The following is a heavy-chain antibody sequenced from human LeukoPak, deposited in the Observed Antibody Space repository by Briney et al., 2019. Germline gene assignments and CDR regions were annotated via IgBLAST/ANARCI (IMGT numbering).Heavy chain of an antibody. Sequence: GGSLRLSCAASGFIFSTSEMNWVRQAPGKGLEWVSYISGSGNTIYYADSAQGRFTISRDNAENSLYLQMNSLRAEDTAIYYCARDEIRTGAFDIWGQGTMVTVSS. CDR1: GFIFSTSE. CDR3: ARDEIRTGAFDI. J-gene: IGHJ3*02. D-gene: IGHD3-10*01. CDR2: ISGSGNTI. V-gene: IGHV3-48*03.